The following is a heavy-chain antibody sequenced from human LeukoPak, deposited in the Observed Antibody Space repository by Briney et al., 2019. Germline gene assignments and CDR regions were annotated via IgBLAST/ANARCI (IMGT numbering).Heavy chain of an antibody. CDR2: ITGSGGNT. D-gene: IGHD2-8*01. V-gene: IGHV3-23*01. CDR3: ARSMGCTLYRSCYMDV. Sequence: GGSLRLSCAASGFTFSNYGMNWVRQAPGKGLEWVSGITGSGGNTYYADSVKGRFTISRDNSNSTLYLQMNSLRAEDTAVYYCARSMGCTLYRSCYMDVWGKGTTVTVSS. J-gene: IGHJ6*03. CDR1: GFTFSNYG.